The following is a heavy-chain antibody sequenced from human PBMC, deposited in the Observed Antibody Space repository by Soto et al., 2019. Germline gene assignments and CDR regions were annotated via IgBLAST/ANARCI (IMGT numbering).Heavy chain of an antibody. Sequence: GGSLRLSCAASGFTFSSYAMSWVRQAPGKGLEWVSAISGSGGSTYYADSVKGRFTISRDNSKNTLYLQMNSLRAEDTAVYYCAKEKGYYGSGSLHKGPYGMDVWGQGTTVTVSS. CDR2: ISGSGGST. CDR3: AKEKGYYGSGSLHKGPYGMDV. D-gene: IGHD3-10*01. J-gene: IGHJ6*02. V-gene: IGHV3-23*01. CDR1: GFTFSSYA.